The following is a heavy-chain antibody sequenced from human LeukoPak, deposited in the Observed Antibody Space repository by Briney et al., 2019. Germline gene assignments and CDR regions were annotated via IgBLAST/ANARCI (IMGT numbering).Heavy chain of an antibody. CDR2: IIPIFGTA. D-gene: IGHD3-10*01. Sequence: VASVTVSCKASGGTFSSYAISWARQAPGQGLEWMGGIIPIFGTANYAQKFQGRVTITADESTSTAYMELSSLRSEDTAVYYCARDLPWFGELSGDWFDPWGQGTLVTVSS. CDR1: GGTFSSYA. CDR3: ARDLPWFGELSGDWFDP. J-gene: IGHJ5*02. V-gene: IGHV1-69*13.